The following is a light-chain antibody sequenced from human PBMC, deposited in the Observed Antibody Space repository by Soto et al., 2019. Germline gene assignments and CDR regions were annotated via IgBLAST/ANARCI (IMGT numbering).Light chain of an antibody. CDR2: EVS. Sequence: QSVLTQPASVSGSPGQSITISCTGTNSDLGDYNFVSWYQQHPGKAPKLMIYEVSNRPSGVSNRFSGSKSGNTASLTISGLQAEDEADYYCSSYTSSSTSVVFGGGTKLTVL. CDR1: NSDLGDYNF. J-gene: IGLJ2*01. CDR3: SSYTSSSTSVV. V-gene: IGLV2-14*01.